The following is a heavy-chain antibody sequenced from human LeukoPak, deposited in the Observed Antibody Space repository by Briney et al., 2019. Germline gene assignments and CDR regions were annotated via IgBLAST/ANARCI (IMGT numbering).Heavy chain of an antibody. Sequence: PSETLSLTCTVSGGSISNYYWSWIRQPPGKGLEWIGYIFYRGSANSNPSLKSRVTISVATSKSQFSLKLRSVTAADTAVYYCASSSGWYSGFDSWGQGTLVTVSS. CDR3: ASSSGWYSGFDS. CDR2: IFYRGSA. D-gene: IGHD6-19*01. J-gene: IGHJ4*02. V-gene: IGHV4-59*08. CDR1: GGSISNYY.